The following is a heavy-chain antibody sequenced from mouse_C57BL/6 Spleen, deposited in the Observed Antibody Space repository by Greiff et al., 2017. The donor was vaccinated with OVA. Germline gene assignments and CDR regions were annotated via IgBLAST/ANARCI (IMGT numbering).Heavy chain of an antibody. CDR2: ISSGSSTI. J-gene: IGHJ4*01. CDR1: GFTFSDYG. CDR3: ARAAYYRNYDAMDY. Sequence: EVQGVESGGGLVKPGGSLKLSCAASGFTFSDYGMHWVRQAPEKGLEWVAYISSGSSTIYYADTVKGRFTISRDNAKNTLFLQMTSLRSEDTAMYYCARAAYYRNYDAMDYWGQGTSVTVSS. V-gene: IGHV5-17*01. D-gene: IGHD2-10*01.